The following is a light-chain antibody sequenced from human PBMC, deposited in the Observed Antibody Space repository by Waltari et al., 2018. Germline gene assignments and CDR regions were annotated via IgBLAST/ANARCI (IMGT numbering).Light chain of an antibody. J-gene: IGLJ1*01. CDR1: SSDVGSNTL. Sequence: QSALTQPASVSGSPGQSITISCTGTSSDVGSNTLVSWYQQHPGKAPNLMIYEGSKRPSGVSNRFSGSKSGNTASLTISGLQAEDEADYYCCSYAGSSTYVFGTGTKVTVL. CDR3: CSYAGSSTYV. CDR2: EGS. V-gene: IGLV2-23*01.